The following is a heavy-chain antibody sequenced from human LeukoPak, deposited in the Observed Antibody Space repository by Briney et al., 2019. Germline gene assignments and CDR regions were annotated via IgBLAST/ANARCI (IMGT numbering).Heavy chain of an antibody. CDR1: GFTFSTHA. CDR2: INSGGST. J-gene: IGHJ3*02. V-gene: IGHV3-23*01. D-gene: IGHD6-13*01. Sequence: QPGGSLRLSCAASGFTFSTHAMSWVRQAPGKGLEWVSAINSGGSTYYADSLKGRFTISRDNSKNTLYLQMNSLRADDTAVYYCAKDWPSEWQQLPDYDAFDIWGQGTMVTVSS. CDR3: AKDWPSEWQQLPDYDAFDI.